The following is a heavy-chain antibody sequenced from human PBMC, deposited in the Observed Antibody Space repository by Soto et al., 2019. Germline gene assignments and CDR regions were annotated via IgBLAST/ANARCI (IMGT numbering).Heavy chain of an antibody. CDR3: ARDVVNCSSTSCYTGRDYYYGMDV. Sequence: QVQLVQSGAEVKKPGASVKVSCKASGYTFTSYYMHWVRQAPGQGLEWMGIINPSGGSTRYAQKFQGRVTMTRDTSTSTVYMELSSLRSEDTAVYYCARDVVNCSSTSCYTGRDYYYGMDVWGQGTTVTVSS. CDR2: INPSGGST. V-gene: IGHV1-46*01. CDR1: GYTFTSYY. J-gene: IGHJ6*02. D-gene: IGHD2-2*02.